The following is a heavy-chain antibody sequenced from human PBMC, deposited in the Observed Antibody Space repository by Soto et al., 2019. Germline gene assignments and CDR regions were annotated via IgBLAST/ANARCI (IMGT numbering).Heavy chain of an antibody. V-gene: IGHV4-34*01. Sequence: QVQLQQWGAGLLKPSETLSLTCAVYGGSFSGYYWSWIRQPPGKGRGWIVEITHSGSTNYNPSLKSRVPISVDTSKNQFSLKLSSVTVADTAVYYCARGDDGSVSYYPLDYWGQGTLVTVSS. CDR2: ITHSGST. CDR3: ARGDDGSVSYYPLDY. J-gene: IGHJ4*02. D-gene: IGHD3-10*01. CDR1: GGSFSGYY.